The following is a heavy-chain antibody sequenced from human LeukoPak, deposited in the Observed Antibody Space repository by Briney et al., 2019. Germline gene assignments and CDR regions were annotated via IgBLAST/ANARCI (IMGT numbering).Heavy chain of an antibody. CDR1: GFTLSSNY. D-gene: IGHD3-10*01. J-gene: IGHJ4*02. Sequence: GGSLRLSCAASGFTLSSNYMNWARQAPGQGLEWVSVINSGGSTHYADSVKCRFTITRDNSKNTLYLQMNSLRSENTAVYYCARDLYYYGSGSHNFLYYWVRGTLVTVSA. CDR2: INSGGST. CDR3: ARDLYYYGSGSHNFLYY. V-gene: IGHV3-53*01.